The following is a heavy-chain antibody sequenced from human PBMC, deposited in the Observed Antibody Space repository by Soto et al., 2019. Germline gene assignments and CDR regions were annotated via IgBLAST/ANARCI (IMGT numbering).Heavy chain of an antibody. V-gene: IGHV3-30-3*01. CDR3: ASDRSRWLRYYYYGMDV. CDR1: GVTFSSYA. CDR2: ISYDGSNK. J-gene: IGHJ6*02. D-gene: IGHD5-12*01. Sequence: GGSLRLSCAASGVTFSSYAMHWVRQAPGKGLEWVAVISYDGSNKYYADSVKGRFTISRDNSKNTLYLQMNSLRAEDTAVYYCASDRSRWLRYYYYGMDVWGQGTTVTVSS.